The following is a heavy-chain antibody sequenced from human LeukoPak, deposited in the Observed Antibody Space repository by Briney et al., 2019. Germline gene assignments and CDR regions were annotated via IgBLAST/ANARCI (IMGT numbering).Heavy chain of an antibody. J-gene: IGHJ4*02. D-gene: IGHD3-22*01. CDR1: GFTFRNYA. CDR3: AGLVGRYSSGLYYYYFDY. Sequence: GSLRLSCAASGFTFRNYAMSWVRQPPGKGLEWIGEMYLSGTTHSNPSVKSRVTISIDKSKNQFFLNLSSVTAADTAVYYCAGLVGRYSSGLYYYYFDYWGQGTLVTVSS. V-gene: IGHV4-4*02. CDR2: MYLSGTT.